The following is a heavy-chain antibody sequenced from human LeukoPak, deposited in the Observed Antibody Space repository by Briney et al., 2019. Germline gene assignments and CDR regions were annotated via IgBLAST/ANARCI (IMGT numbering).Heavy chain of an antibody. D-gene: IGHD3-22*01. J-gene: IGHJ4*02. V-gene: IGHV4-4*02. CDR2: IYHSGST. Sequence: SETLSLTCAVSGGSISSTNWWSWVRQPPGKGLEWIGEIYHSGSTNYNPSLKSRVIISVDKSKNQFSLKLNSVTAADTAVYYCARHDSSGYYSAPYFWYWGQGTLVTVSS. CDR1: GGSISSTNW. CDR3: ARHDSSGYYSAPYFWY.